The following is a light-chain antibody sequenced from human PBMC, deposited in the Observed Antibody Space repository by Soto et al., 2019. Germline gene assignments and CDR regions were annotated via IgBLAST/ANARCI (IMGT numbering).Light chain of an antibody. CDR3: PTWGTGFVV. Sequence: QSVLTQSPSASASLGASVKLTCTQSSGHSSYPIAWHQHQPEKGPRYLMKLSSDGSHIKGDGIPDRFSGSSSGAERYLTISSLQSEDEANYYCPTWGTGFVVFGGGTKLTVL. CDR1: SGHSSYP. V-gene: IGLV4-69*01. J-gene: IGLJ2*01. CDR2: LSSDGSH.